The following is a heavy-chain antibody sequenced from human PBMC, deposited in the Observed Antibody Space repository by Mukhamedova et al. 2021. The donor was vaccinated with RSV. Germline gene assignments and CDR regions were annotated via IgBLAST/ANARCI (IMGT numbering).Heavy chain of an antibody. D-gene: IGHD4-23*01. J-gene: IGHJ5*02. CDR3: AKAGYRDNSVRQNWFEA. Sequence: GRFTISRDNSKNTLSLQMNSLRAEDTAVYYCAKAGYRDNSVRQNWFEAWGRGTLVTVSS. V-gene: IGHV3-23*01.